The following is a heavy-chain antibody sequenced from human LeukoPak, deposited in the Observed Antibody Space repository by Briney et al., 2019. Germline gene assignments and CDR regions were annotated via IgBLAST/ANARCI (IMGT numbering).Heavy chain of an antibody. J-gene: IGHJ3*02. CDR1: GFIFSNYV. V-gene: IGHV3-30*03. CDR3: AGDTSGYDAFDI. CDR2: ISHVVSTSK. D-gene: IGHD3-22*01. Sequence: PGGSLRLSCAASGFIFSNYVMHWVRRAPGKGLEWVAGISHVVSTSKFYADSVKGRFTVSRDNSKNTLFLHMNSLRPEDTAVYYCAGDTSGYDAFDIWGRGTMVTVSS.